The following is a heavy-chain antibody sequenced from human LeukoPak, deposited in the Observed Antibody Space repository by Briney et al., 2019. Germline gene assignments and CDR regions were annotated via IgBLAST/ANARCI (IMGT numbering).Heavy chain of an antibody. Sequence: GGSLRLSCAASGFTFSTYWMSWVRQAPGKGLEWVSAISGSGGSTYYADSVKGRFTISRDNSKNTLYLQMNSLRAEDTAVYYCAKMGIAAAGTYYYGMDVWGQGTTVTVSS. CDR1: GFTFSTYW. CDR2: ISGSGGST. CDR3: AKMGIAAAGTYYYGMDV. J-gene: IGHJ6*02. D-gene: IGHD6-13*01. V-gene: IGHV3-23*01.